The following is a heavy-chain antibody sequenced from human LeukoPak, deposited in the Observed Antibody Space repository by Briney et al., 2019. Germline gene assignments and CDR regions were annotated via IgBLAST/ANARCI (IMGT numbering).Heavy chain of an antibody. D-gene: IGHD2-21*01. CDR2: INPNSGDS. CDR3: ARGGAIPDY. Sequence: ASVKVSCKASGYTFTGYYLFWARQAPGQGLEWMGRINPNSGDSVYAQKFQDRFTMTRDTSITTAYMEMSRLRSDDTAVYYCARGGAIPDYWGQGTLVTVSS. CDR1: GYTFTGYY. J-gene: IGHJ4*02. V-gene: IGHV1-2*02.